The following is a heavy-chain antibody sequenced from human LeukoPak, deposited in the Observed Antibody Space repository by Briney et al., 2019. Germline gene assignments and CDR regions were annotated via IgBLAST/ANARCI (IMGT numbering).Heavy chain of an antibody. Sequence: ASVKVSCKASGYTFTSYGISWVRQAPGQGLEWMGWISAYNGNTNYAQKLQGRVTMTTDTSTSTAYMELRSLRSDDTAVYYCARQIVVVPAAAFGYYYMDVWGKGTTVTVSS. D-gene: IGHD2-2*01. J-gene: IGHJ6*03. V-gene: IGHV1-18*01. CDR2: ISAYNGNT. CDR1: GYTFTSYG. CDR3: ARQIVVVPAAAFGYYYMDV.